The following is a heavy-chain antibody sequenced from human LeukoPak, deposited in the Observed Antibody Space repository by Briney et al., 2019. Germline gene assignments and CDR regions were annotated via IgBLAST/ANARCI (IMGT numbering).Heavy chain of an antibody. V-gene: IGHV3-23*01. CDR1: GFAFSSYA. CDR2: ISGSGGTT. Sequence: TGGSLRLSCAASGFAFSSYAMMWVRQAPGKGLEWVSTISGSGGTTFYADSVKGRFTISRDNSKNTLFVQMNSLRAEDTAVYYCAKDHRPAFWGAVAGTNEYFQHWGQGTLVTVSS. CDR3: AKDHRPAFWGAVAGTNEYFQH. J-gene: IGHJ1*01. D-gene: IGHD6-19*01.